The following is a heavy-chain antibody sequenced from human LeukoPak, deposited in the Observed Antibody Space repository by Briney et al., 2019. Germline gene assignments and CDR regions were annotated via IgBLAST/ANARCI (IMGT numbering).Heavy chain of an antibody. J-gene: IGHJ4*02. CDR1: GFTFSSYA. V-gene: IGHV3-23*01. CDR2: ISGSGGAT. D-gene: IGHD3-10*01. CDR3: AKVRTLVWFGEFAY. Sequence: PGGSLRLSCAASGFTFSSYAMSWVRQAPGKGLEWVSAISGSGGATYYADSVKGRFTISRDNSKNTLYLQTNSLRADDTAVYYCAKVRTLVWFGEFAYWGQGTLVTVSS.